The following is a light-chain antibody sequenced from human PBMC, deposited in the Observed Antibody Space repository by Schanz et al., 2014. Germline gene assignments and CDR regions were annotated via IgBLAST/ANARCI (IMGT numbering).Light chain of an antibody. Sequence: QSALTQPASVSGSPGQSITISCTGTSSDVGGYNYVSWYQQHPGKAPKLMLSDVSNRPSGVSNRFSGSKSGNTASLTISGLQAEDEADYYCSSYTSSITVVFGGGTKLTVL. CDR2: DVS. J-gene: IGLJ2*01. CDR3: SSYTSSITVV. CDR1: SSDVGGYNY. V-gene: IGLV2-14*01.